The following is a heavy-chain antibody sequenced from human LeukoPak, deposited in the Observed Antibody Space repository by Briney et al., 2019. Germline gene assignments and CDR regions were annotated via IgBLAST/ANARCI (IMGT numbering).Heavy chain of an antibody. CDR2: ISGSGGST. CDR1: GFTFSSYA. J-gene: IGHJ4*02. Sequence: GGSLRLSCAASGFTFSSYAMSWVRQPPGKGLEWVSAISGSGGSTYYADSVKGRFTISRDNSKNTLYLQMNSLRAEDTAVYYCAKANDDCWSGYSNFDYWGQGTLVTVSS. CDR3: AKANDDCWSGYSNFDY. V-gene: IGHV3-23*01. D-gene: IGHD3-3*01.